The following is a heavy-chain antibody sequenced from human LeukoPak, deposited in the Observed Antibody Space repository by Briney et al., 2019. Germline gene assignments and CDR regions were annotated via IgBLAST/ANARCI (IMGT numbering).Heavy chain of an antibody. CDR1: GDILNSYH. D-gene: IGHD6-13*01. V-gene: IGHV1-2*02. CDR3: AIYSSSYFDP. Sequence: APVKVSCTASGDILNSYHIHWVRQAPGQGLEWMGWINPNSGGTNYAQKFQGRVTMTRDTSISTAYMELSRLRSDDTAVYYCAIYSSSYFDPWGQGTLVTVSS. CDR2: INPNSGGT. J-gene: IGHJ5*02.